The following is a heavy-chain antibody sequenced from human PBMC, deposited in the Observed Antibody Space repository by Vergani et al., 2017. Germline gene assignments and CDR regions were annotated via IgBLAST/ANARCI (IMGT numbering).Heavy chain of an antibody. D-gene: IGHD3-22*01. V-gene: IGHV3-33*01. J-gene: IGHJ4*02. CDR1: GFTFSSYG. CDR2: IWYDGSNK. Sequence: QVQLVESGGGVVQPGRSLRLSCAASGFTFSSYGMHWVRQAPGKGLEWVAVIWYDGSNKYYADSVKGRFTISRDNSKNTLYLQMNSLRAEDTAVYYCARDYYDSSGYYSPFRYWGQGTLVTVSS. CDR3: ARDYYDSSGYYSPFRY.